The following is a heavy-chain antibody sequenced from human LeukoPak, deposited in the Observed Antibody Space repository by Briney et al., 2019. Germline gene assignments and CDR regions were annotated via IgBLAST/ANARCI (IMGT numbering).Heavy chain of an antibody. V-gene: IGHV4-34*01. J-gene: IGHJ4*02. Sequence: SETLSLTCAVCGGSLSGYYWSWIRQPPGKGLEWIGELNHSGGTNYNPSLMGRVTISVDTSKNQFSLTLSSVTAADTAVYYCARVRSSSWYLDYWGQGTLVTVSS. CDR3: ARVRSSSWYLDY. CDR2: LNHSGGT. CDR1: GGSLSGYY. D-gene: IGHD6-13*01.